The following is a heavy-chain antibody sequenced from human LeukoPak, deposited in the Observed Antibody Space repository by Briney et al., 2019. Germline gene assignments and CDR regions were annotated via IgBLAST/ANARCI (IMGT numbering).Heavy chain of an antibody. CDR1: GGTISSYY. J-gene: IGHJ4*02. CDR2: VHYSGST. CDR3: ARWYSSGWAFDY. V-gene: IGHV4-59*08. D-gene: IGHD6-19*01. Sequence: PSETLSLTCTVSGGTISSYYWNWIRQPPGKGLEWIGYVHYSGSTKYNPSLKSRVTISVDTSKNQFSLKLSSVTAADTAVYYCARWYSSGWAFDYWGQGTLVTVSS.